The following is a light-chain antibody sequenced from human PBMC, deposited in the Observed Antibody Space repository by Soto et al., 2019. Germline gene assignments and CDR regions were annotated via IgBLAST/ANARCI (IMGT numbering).Light chain of an antibody. CDR2: EVT. CDR1: SDDVGGYDL. Sequence: QSVLTQPASVSGSPGQSITISCTGTSDDVGGYDLVFWYQHYPGKAPKLMIYEVTKRPSGVSNRFSGSKSGNTASLTISGLQADEAADSSCCSYVGSSTFLFGSGTKVTVL. V-gene: IGLV2-23*02. J-gene: IGLJ1*01. CDR3: CSYVGSSTFL.